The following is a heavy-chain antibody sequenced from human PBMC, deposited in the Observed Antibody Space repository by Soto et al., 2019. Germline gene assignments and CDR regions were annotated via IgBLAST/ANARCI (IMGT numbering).Heavy chain of an antibody. Sequence: ASETLSLTCAVYGGSFSGYYLSWSRQPPGKGLEWIGEINHSGITNYNPSLKSRVTISVDTSKNQFSLKLSSVTAADTAVYYCERGRESWYYPFGMDVWGQGTTVTVSS. CDR2: INHSGIT. J-gene: IGHJ6*02. CDR1: GGSFSGYY. D-gene: IGHD6-13*01. CDR3: ERGRESWYYPFGMDV. V-gene: IGHV4-34*01.